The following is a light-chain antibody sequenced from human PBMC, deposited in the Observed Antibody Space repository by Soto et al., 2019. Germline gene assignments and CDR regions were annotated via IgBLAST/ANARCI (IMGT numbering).Light chain of an antibody. V-gene: IGKV2-28*01. J-gene: IGKJ1*01. CDR3: MQALRTQWT. Sequence: DIVMTQSPLSLTVTPGEPASISCRASQSLLHSNGYNYLDWYLQKPGQSPQLLIYLGSNRASGVPGRFSGSGSGRDFTLKISRVEAEDVGIYYCMQALRTQWTCGQGTKVDIK. CDR2: LGS. CDR1: QSLLHSNGYNY.